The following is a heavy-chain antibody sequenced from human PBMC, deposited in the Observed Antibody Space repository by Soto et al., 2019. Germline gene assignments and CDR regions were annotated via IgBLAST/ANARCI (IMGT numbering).Heavy chain of an antibody. Sequence: QVQLVQSGAEVKKPGSSAKVSCKASGGTFSSYTISWVRQAPGQGLEWMGRIIPILGIANYAQKFQGRVTITADKSTSTAYMELSSLRSEDTAVYYCARDLYYYGSGSLGYWGQGTLVTVSS. J-gene: IGHJ4*02. CDR3: ARDLYYYGSGSLGY. CDR2: IIPILGIA. CDR1: GGTFSSYT. V-gene: IGHV1-69*08. D-gene: IGHD3-10*01.